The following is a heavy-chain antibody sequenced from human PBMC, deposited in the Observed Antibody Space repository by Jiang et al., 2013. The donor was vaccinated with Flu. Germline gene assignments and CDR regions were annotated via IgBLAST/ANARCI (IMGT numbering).Heavy chain of an antibody. J-gene: IGHJ4*02. CDR3: ARGRREGFSYGDRPLEYYFDY. D-gene: IGHD4-17*01. CDR2: ISYDGSNK. V-gene: IGHV3-30-3*01. Sequence: RQAPGKGLEWVAVISYDGSNKYYADSVKGRFTISRDNSKNTLYLQMNSLRAEDTAVYYCARGRREGFSYGDRPLEYYFDYWGQGTLVTVSS.